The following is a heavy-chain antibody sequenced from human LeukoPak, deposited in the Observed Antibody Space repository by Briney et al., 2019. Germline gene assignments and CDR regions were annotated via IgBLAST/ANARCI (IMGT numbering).Heavy chain of an antibody. D-gene: IGHD2-2*01. V-gene: IGHV4-34*01. CDR3: ARARALDRGTSCLDY. Sequence: PSETLSLTCAVYGGSFSGYYWSWIRQPPGKGLEWIGEINHSGSTNYNPSLKSRVTISVDTSKNQFSLKLSSVTAADTAVYYCARARALDRGTSCLDYWGQGTLVTVSS. CDR1: GGSFSGYY. J-gene: IGHJ4*02. CDR2: INHSGST.